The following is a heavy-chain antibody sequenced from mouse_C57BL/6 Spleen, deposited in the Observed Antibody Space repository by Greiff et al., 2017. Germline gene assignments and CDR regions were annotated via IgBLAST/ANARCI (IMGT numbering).Heavy chain of an antibody. CDR2: ISDGGSDT. J-gene: IGHJ2*01. Sequence: EVKLVESGGGLVKPGGSLKLSCAASGFTFSSYAMSWVRQTPEKRLEWVATISDGGSDTYYPDNVKGRFTISIDNATNNLYLQMGHLTSEDTAMYYGARGYFGSFFFDYWGTGTTLTVSS. V-gene: IGHV5-4*03. D-gene: IGHD1-1*01. CDR3: ARGYFGSFFFDY. CDR1: GFTFSSYA.